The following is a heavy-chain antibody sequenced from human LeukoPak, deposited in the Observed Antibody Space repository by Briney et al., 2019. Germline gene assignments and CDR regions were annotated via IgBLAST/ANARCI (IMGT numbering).Heavy chain of an antibody. CDR2: INTNTGNP. D-gene: IGHD2-2*01. J-gene: IGHJ3*02. CDR3: ARSCSSTSCYGNRAFDI. V-gene: IGHV7-4-1*02. CDR1: GYTFTSYA. Sequence: GASVKVSCKASGYTFTSYAMNWVRQAPGQGLEWMGWINTNTGNPTYAQGFTGRFVFSLDTSVSTAYLQISSLKAEDTAVYYCARSCSSTSCYGNRAFDIWGQGTMVTVSS.